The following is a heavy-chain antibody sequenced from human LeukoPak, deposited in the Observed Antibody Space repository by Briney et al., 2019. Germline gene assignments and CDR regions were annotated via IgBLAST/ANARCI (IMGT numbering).Heavy chain of an antibody. CDR2: ISSSSSTI. CDR3: ARDPPYSSSWYGAFDI. J-gene: IGHJ3*02. Sequence: PGGSLRLSCAASGFTFSSYSMNWVRQAPGKGLEWVSYISSSSSTIYYADSVKGRFTISRDNAKNSLYLQMNSLRAEDTAVYYCARDPPYSSSWYGAFDIWGQGTMVTVSS. D-gene: IGHD6-13*01. V-gene: IGHV3-48*04. CDR1: GFTFSSYS.